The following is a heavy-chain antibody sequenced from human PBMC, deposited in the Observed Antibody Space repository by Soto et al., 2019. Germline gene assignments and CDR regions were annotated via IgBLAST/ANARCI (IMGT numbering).Heavy chain of an antibody. V-gene: IGHV3-23*01. CDR2: ISGSGDTT. Sequence: EVQLLESGGGLVQPGGSLRLSCAASGFPFSTYAMNWVRQAPGKGLEWVSIISGSGDTTTYADSVKGRFTISRDNSKNPLYLHMDSLRADDTAVYYCTNRGGSNVAYWGQGTLVTVSS. CDR3: TNRGGSNVAY. CDR1: GFPFSTYA. J-gene: IGHJ4*02. D-gene: IGHD1-26*01.